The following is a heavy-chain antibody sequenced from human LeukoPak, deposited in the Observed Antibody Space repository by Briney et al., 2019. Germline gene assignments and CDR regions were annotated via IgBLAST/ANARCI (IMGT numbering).Heavy chain of an antibody. CDR3: SGHYGPGPV. D-gene: IGHD3-10*01. J-gene: IGHJ4*02. Sequence: ASVKVSCKASGHTFSDHHILWVRQAPGQGLEWMGWIHPNGQDTKYAQKFQGRMTMTTDTSISTAYMELNRVTSDDTAVYYCSGHYGPGPVWGQGTLITASS. V-gene: IGHV1-2*02. CDR1: GHTFSDHH. CDR2: IHPNGQDT.